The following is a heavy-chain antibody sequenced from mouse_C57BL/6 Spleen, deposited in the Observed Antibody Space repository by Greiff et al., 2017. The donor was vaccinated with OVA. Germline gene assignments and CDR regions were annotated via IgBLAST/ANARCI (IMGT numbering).Heavy chain of an antibody. Sequence: QVQLQQSGPGLVQPSQSLSITCTVSGFSLTSYGVHWVRPSPGKGLEWLGVIWSGGITDYNAAFISRLSISKDNSKSQVFFKMNSLQADDTAIYYCARNTVVAKGYYFDYWGQGTTLTVSS. CDR1: GFSLTSYG. CDR3: ARNTVVAKGYYFDY. CDR2: IWSGGIT. J-gene: IGHJ2*01. D-gene: IGHD1-1*01. V-gene: IGHV2-2*01.